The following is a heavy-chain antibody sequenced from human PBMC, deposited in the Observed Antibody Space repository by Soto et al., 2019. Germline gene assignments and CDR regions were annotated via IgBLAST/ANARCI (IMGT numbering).Heavy chain of an antibody. J-gene: IGHJ4*02. V-gene: IGHV1-18*01. CDR2: IGTYNLNT. CDR3: ARDVHGDYGLDF. D-gene: IGHD4-17*01. CDR1: GYDFTTYA. Sequence: ASVKVSCKASGYDFTTYALSWVRQAPGQGLEWLGWIGTYNLNTRYAQKLQGRVTMTADTSTSTAYMELRSLRSDDTAVYYCARDVHGDYGLDFWAQGTLVTVSS.